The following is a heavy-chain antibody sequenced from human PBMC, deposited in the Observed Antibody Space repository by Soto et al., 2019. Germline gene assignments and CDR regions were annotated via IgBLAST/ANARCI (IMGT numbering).Heavy chain of an antibody. D-gene: IGHD6-13*01. CDR3: ATHGYSSSWYLDH. V-gene: IGHV5-51*01. Sequence: SGESLKISCQVSGYRFSSFWIGWVRQKPGKGLEWMGIAQPGHSDTRYSPAFQGHVTISADESTNTAYLQWSSLRASDTAMYFCATHGYSSSWYLDHWGQGTMVTVSS. CDR1: GYRFSSFW. CDR2: AQPGHSDT. J-gene: IGHJ4*02.